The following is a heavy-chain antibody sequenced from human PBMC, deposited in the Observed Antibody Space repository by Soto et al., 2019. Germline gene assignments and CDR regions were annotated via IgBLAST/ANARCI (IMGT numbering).Heavy chain of an antibody. CDR1: GFTFSSHW. J-gene: IGHJ2*01. D-gene: IGHD6-13*01. V-gene: IGHV3-7*01. CDR3: ARGWWYFDL. Sequence: GGSLRLSCAASGFTFSSHWMSWVRQAPGKGLEWVANVKQDGSEEYYVDSVKGRFTISRDNAKRSVPLQMGSLRAGDTAVYYCARGWWYFDLWGRGTLVTVSS. CDR2: VKQDGSEE.